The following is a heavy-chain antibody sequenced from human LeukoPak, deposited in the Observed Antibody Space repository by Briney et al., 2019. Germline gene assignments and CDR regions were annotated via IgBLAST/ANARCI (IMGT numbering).Heavy chain of an antibody. J-gene: IGHJ5*02. CDR1: GGSISSYY. CDR3: ARSKTDHNWFDP. Sequence: PSETLSLTCAVSGGSISSYYWSWIRQPPGKGLEWIGYIYYSGSTNYNPSLKSRVTISVDTSKNQFSLKLSSVTAADTAVYYCARSKTDHNWFDPWGQGTLVTVSS. CDR2: IYYSGST. D-gene: IGHD1-14*01. V-gene: IGHV4-59*12.